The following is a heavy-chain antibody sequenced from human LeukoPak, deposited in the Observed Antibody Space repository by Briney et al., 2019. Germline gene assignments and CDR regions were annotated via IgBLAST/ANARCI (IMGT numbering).Heavy chain of an antibody. Sequence: GGSLRLSCEASGFTFSQYWMHWVRQAPGKGLVWVSRIDPDGSSTNYADSVKGRFTISRDNSKNTLYLQMNSLRAEDTAVYYCARLYRVAAAGANAFDIWGQGTMVTVSS. CDR1: GFTFSQYW. CDR3: ARLYRVAAAGANAFDI. D-gene: IGHD6-13*01. V-gene: IGHV3-74*01. CDR2: IDPDGSST. J-gene: IGHJ3*02.